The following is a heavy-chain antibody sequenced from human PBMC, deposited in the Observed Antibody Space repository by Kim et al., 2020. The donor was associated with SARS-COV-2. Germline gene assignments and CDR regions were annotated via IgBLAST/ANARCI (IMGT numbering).Heavy chain of an antibody. V-gene: IGHV4-59*01. D-gene: IGHD3-9*01. CDR3: ARDRGILTGYYNGYFDY. Sequence: LKSRVTISGDPSKNQFSRKLTSVTAADTAVYYCARDRGILTGYYNGYFDYWGQGTLVTVSS. J-gene: IGHJ4*02.